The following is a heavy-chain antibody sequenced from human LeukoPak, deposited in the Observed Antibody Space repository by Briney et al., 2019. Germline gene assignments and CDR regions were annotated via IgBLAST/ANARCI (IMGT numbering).Heavy chain of an antibody. J-gene: IGHJ6*02. CDR1: GFTFSSYG. V-gene: IGHV3-30*18. Sequence: GRSLRLSCAASGFTFSSYGMHWVRQAPGKGLEWVAVISYDGSNKYYADSVKGRFTISRDNSKNTLYLQMNSLRAEDTAVYYCAKDLTVTLHFYYYGMDVWGQGTTVIVSS. D-gene: IGHD4-11*01. CDR2: ISYDGSNK. CDR3: AKDLTVTLHFYYYGMDV.